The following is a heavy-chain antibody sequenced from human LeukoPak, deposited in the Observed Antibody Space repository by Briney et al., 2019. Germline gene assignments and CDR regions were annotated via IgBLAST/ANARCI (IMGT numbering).Heavy chain of an antibody. CDR3: ARIGGNSGPQDY. CDR1: GFTVSSNY. V-gene: IGHV3-33*08. D-gene: IGHD4-23*01. Sequence: PGGSLRLSCAASGFTVSSNYMSWVRQAPGKGLEWVAVIWYDGSNKYYADSVKGRFTISRDNSKNTLYLQMNSLRAEDTAVYYCARIGGNSGPQDYWGQGTLVTVSS. CDR2: IWYDGSNK. J-gene: IGHJ4*02.